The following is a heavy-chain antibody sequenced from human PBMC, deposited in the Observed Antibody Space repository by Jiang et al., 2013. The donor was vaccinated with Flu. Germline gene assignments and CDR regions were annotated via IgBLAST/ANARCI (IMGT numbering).Heavy chain of an antibody. V-gene: IGHV2-5*01. J-gene: IGHJ4*02. CDR3: SRLSTVITPISFDY. CDR2: IYWNGGT. D-gene: IGHD3-22*01. Sequence: KPTQTLTLTCSLSGFSLDTIGLGVGWLRQPPGKALEWLALIYWNGGTRYSPSLQSRLAITKDTSKNEVVLTMTDMDTVDTGTYFCSRLSTVITPISFDYWGRGTLVIVSS. CDR1: GFSLDTIGLG.